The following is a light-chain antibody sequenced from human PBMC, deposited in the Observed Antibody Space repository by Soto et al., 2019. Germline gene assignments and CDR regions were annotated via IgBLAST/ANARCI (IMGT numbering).Light chain of an antibody. CDR2: DVG. J-gene: IGLJ2*01. V-gene: IGLV2-14*03. Sequence: QSVLTQPASVSGSPGQSITISCTGTSSDVGDYNYVSWYQQHPGKAPKLMIYDVGDRPSGVSNRFSGSKSGNTASLTISGLQAEDEADYYCSSYTSSSTVVFGGGTKLTVL. CDR1: SSDVGDYNY. CDR3: SSYTSSSTVV.